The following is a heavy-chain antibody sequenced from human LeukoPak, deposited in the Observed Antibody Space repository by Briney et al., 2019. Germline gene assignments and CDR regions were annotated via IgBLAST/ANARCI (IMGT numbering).Heavy chain of an antibody. V-gene: IGHV4-38-2*02. CDR2: MYQSGST. Sequence: SETLSLTXTVSGGSISSGYYWAWIRQPPGKGLEWIGSMYQSGSTYYNPSLESRVTISEDTSKKQFSLNLSTVTAADTAVYYCATASNTNYYYYMDVWGKGTTVTVSS. J-gene: IGHJ6*03. CDR1: GGSISSGYY. CDR3: ATASNTNYYYYMDV. D-gene: IGHD3-3*01.